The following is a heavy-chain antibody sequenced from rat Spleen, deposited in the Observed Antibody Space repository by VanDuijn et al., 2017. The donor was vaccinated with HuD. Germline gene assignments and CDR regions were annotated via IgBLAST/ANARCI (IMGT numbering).Heavy chain of an antibody. CDR3: ARHAYSSVGFGY. D-gene: IGHD1-2*01. J-gene: IGHJ2*01. CDR2: ISYDGSRT. CDR1: GLSFSNYD. Sequence: EVQLVESGGGLVQPGRSMKLSCAASGLSFSNYDMAWVRQAPTKGLEWVATISYDGSRTNYRDSVKGRFTISRDNAKSTLYLQVDSLESEDTATFYCARHAYSSVGFGYWGQGVMVTVSS. V-gene: IGHV5-29*01.